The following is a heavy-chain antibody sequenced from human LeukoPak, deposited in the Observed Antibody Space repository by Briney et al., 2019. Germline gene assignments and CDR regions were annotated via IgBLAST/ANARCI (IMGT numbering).Heavy chain of an antibody. Sequence: GGSLRLSCAVSRINFNSYWMTWVRPAPGKGLEWVANIKQDGSETYYMDSVKGRFSISRDNAKNSLYLQMNSLRAEDTAVYYCARALSDFWTGYFFDSWGQGTLVTVSS. J-gene: IGHJ4*02. CDR1: RINFNSYW. D-gene: IGHD3/OR15-3a*01. V-gene: IGHV3-7*01. CDR3: ARALSDFWTGYFFDS. CDR2: IKQDGSET.